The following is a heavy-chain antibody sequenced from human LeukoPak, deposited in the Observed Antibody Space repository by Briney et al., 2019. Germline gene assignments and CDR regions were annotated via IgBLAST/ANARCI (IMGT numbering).Heavy chain of an antibody. V-gene: IGHV4-31*03. CDR3: ARWTTVVHYYGVDV. Sequence: PSQTLSLTCTVSRGSISSGGYYWSWIRQHPGKGLEWIGYIYYSGSTYYNPSLKSRVTISVDTSKNQFSLKLSSVTAADTAVYYCARWTTVVHYYGVDVWGQGTTVTVSS. J-gene: IGHJ6*02. CDR1: RGSISSGGYY. D-gene: IGHD4-23*01. CDR2: IYYSGST.